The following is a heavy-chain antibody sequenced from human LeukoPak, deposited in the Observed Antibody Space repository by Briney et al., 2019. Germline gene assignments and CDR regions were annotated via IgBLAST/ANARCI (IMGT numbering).Heavy chain of an antibody. D-gene: IGHD5-18*01. CDR1: GGSISSYY. V-gene: IGHV4-59*01. J-gene: IGHJ4*02. CDR3: ARSHKAMAGEGLFDY. CDR2: IYYSENT. Sequence: PSETLSLTCTVSGGSISSYYWSWIRQPPGKGLEWIGYIYYSENTNYNPSLKSRVTISVDTSKNQFSLKPSSVTAADTAVYYCARSHKAMAGEGLFDYWGQGTLVTVSS.